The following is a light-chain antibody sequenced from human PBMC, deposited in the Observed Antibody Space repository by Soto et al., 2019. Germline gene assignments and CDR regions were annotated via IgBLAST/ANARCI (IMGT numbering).Light chain of an antibody. CDR1: QGSRND. V-gene: IGKV1-17*01. Sequence: DIQMTQSPSSLSASVGDRVTITCRASQGSRNDLGWYQQKPGKAPKRLIYAASSLQSGVPSRFSGSGSGTEFTLTISRLEPEDYAVYYCQQYSSSPLTFGGGTKVDIK. CDR3: QQYSSSPLT. CDR2: AAS. J-gene: IGKJ4*01.